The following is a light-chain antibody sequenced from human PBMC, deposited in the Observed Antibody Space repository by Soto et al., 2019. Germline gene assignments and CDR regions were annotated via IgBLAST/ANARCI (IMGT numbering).Light chain of an antibody. Sequence: DTQMTQSPPSLSASVGDSVTISCRASQNIRKFLNWYHQRPGKAPKLLIYGASILQDGVPSRFTGSASGTDFTLTITNLQPDDLGTYYCQQTNYNPRTFXQGTKVDIK. CDR2: GAS. V-gene: IGKV1-39*01. CDR1: QNIRKF. J-gene: IGKJ1*01. CDR3: QQTNYNPRT.